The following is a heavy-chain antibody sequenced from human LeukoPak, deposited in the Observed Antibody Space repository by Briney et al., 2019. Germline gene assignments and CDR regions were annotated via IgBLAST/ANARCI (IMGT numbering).Heavy chain of an antibody. V-gene: IGHV4-39*01. D-gene: IGHD4-17*01. CDR2: IYYSGST. CDR1: GGSISSSSYY. J-gene: IGHJ4*02. CDR3: ARHPDYVFDY. Sequence: SETLSLTCTVSGGSISSSSYYWGWIRQPPGKGLEWIGSIYYSGSTYYNPSLKSRVTISVDTSKNQFSLKLSSVTAADTAVYYCARHPDYVFDYWGQGTLVTDSS.